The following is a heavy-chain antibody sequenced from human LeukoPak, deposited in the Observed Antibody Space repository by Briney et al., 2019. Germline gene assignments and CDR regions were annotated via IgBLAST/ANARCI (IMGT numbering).Heavy chain of an antibody. CDR2: IYYSGST. V-gene: IGHV4-59*08. CDR3: ARGHCSGGSCPNDAFDI. D-gene: IGHD2-15*01. J-gene: IGHJ3*02. Sequence: PSETLSLTCTVSGGSISSYYWSWIRQPPGKGLEWIGYIYYSGSTNYNPSLKSRVTISVDTSKNQFSLKLSSVTAADTAVYYCARGHCSGGSCPNDAFDIWGQGTMVTVSS. CDR1: GGSISSYY.